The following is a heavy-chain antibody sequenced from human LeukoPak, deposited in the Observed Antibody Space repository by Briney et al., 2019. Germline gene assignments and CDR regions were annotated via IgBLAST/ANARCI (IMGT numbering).Heavy chain of an antibody. CDR2: IYYSGST. CDR3: ARTPQIRYFDWLPHNGNAFDI. J-gene: IGHJ3*02. V-gene: IGHV4-59*01. Sequence: SETLSLTCTVSGGSISSYYWSWIRQPPGKGLEWIGYIYYSGSTNYNPSLKSRVTISVDTSKNQFSLKLSSVTAADTAVYYCARTPQIRYFDWLPHNGNAFDIWGQGTMVTVSS. CDR1: GGSISSYY. D-gene: IGHD3-9*01.